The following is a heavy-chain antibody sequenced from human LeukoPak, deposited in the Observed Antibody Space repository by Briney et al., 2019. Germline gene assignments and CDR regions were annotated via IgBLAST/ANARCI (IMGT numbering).Heavy chain of an antibody. CDR3: ATGVVVAAKSGFDY. Sequence: ASVKVSCKVSGYTLTELSMHWVRQAPGKGLEWRGGFDPEDGETIYAQKFQGRVTMTEDTSTDTAYMELSSLRSEDTAVYYCATGVVVAAKSGFDYWGQGTLVTVSP. J-gene: IGHJ4*02. CDR1: GYTLTELS. CDR2: FDPEDGET. V-gene: IGHV1-24*01. D-gene: IGHD2-15*01.